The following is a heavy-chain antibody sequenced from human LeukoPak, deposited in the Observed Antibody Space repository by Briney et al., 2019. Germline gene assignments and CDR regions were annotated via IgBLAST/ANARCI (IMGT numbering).Heavy chain of an antibody. Sequence: SETLSLTCSVSGDSVISDDFYWGWIRQPPGKDLNWIASIFYTGTTNYNPSLKSRVTISVDTSKNQFSLKLSSVTAADTAVYYCARGRIAAARSFVYWGQGNLVTVSS. J-gene: IGHJ4*02. CDR1: GDSVISDDFY. D-gene: IGHD6-6*01. CDR2: IFYTGTT. CDR3: ARGRIAAARSFVY. V-gene: IGHV4-39*07.